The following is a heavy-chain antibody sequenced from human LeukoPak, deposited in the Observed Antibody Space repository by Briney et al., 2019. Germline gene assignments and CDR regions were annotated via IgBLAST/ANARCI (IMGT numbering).Heavy chain of an antibody. D-gene: IGHD6-19*01. CDR3: ARGQGSDLIEN. CDR1: GYTFTDYY. Sequence: ASVTVSCKASGYTFTDYYIHRVRQAPGQGLEWMGWINPNSGGTNYAQKVQGRVTMTRDTSISTTYMELSRLTCDDTAVYYCARGQGSDLIENWGQGTLVTVSS. J-gene: IGHJ1*01. V-gene: IGHV1-2*02. CDR2: INPNSGGT.